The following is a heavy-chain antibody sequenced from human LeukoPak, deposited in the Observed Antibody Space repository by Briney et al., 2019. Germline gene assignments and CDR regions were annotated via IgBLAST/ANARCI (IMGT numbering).Heavy chain of an antibody. V-gene: IGHV4-59*08. CDR1: GGSISSSY. J-gene: IGHJ4*02. Sequence: SSETLSLTCTVSGGSISSSYWSWIRQPPGKGLEWIGYIYYSGSTNYNPSLKSRVTMSVDTSKNQFSLKLTSVTAADTAVYYCARRSFAVEAISPYFDYWGQGTLVTVSS. D-gene: IGHD1-26*01. CDR2: IYYSGST. CDR3: ARRSFAVEAISPYFDY.